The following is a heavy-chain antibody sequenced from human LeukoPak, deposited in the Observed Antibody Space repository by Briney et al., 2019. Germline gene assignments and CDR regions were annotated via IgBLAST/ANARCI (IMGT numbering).Heavy chain of an antibody. CDR3: AKDLLEEEHYFDY. D-gene: IGHD1-1*01. Sequence: PGGSLRLSRAASGFTFSSYAMSWVRQAPGKGLEWVSAISGSGGSTYYADSVKGRFTISRDNSKNTLYLQMNSLRAEDTAVYYCAKDLLEEEHYFDYWGQGTLVTVSS. CDR1: GFTFSSYA. J-gene: IGHJ4*02. CDR2: ISGSGGST. V-gene: IGHV3-23*01.